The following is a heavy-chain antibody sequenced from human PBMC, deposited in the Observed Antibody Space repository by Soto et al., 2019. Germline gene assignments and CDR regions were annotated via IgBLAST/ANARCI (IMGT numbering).Heavy chain of an antibody. CDR3: AAARGELRDAFDI. Sequence: GASVKVSFKASGFTFTSSAMQWVRQARGQRLEWIGWIVVGSGNTNYAQKFQERVTITRDMSTSTAYMELSSLRSEDTAVYYCAAARGELRDAFDIWGQGTMVTVSS. D-gene: IGHD1-26*01. CDR1: GFTFTSSA. J-gene: IGHJ3*02. V-gene: IGHV1-58*02. CDR2: IVVGSGNT.